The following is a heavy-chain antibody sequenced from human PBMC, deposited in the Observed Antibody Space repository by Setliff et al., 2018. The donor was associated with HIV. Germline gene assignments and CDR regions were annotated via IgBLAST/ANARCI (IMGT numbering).Heavy chain of an antibody. CDR3: TRRGADSYYPRPLDV. CDR1: GGSIGSGNYY. CDR2: IFYSGST. D-gene: IGHD3-10*01. V-gene: IGHV4-61*01. J-gene: IGHJ6*04. Sequence: SETLSLTCTVSGGSIGSGNYYWNWIRLPPGKGLEWIGYIFYSGSTNYNPSLKSRVTISVDTSKNQFSLRLHSVTAADTAIYYCTRRGADSYYPRPLDVWGKGTTVTVSS.